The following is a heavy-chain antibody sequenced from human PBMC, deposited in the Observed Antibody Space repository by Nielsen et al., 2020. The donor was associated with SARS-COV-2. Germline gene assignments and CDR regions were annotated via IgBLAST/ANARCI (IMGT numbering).Heavy chain of an antibody. CDR2: INPSGGST. Sequence: ASVKVSCKASGYTFTSYYMHWVRQAPGQGLEWMGIINPSGGSTSYAQKFQGRVTMTRDTSTSTVYMELSSLRSEDTAVYYCASGNYDFWSGYSLDYWGQGTLVTVSS. D-gene: IGHD3-3*01. J-gene: IGHJ4*02. CDR3: ASGNYDFWSGYSLDY. V-gene: IGHV1-46*01. CDR1: GYTFTSYY.